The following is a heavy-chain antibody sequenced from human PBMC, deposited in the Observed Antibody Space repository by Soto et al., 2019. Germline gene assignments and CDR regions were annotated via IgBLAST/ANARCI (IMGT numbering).Heavy chain of an antibody. CDR3: AKWGSSKYGMDV. V-gene: IGHV4-39*01. D-gene: IGHD2-2*01. CDR2: IYYSGST. CDR1: VGSISSSSYY. J-gene: IGHJ6*02. Sequence: SETLSLTCTVSVGSISSSSYYWGWIRQPPGKGLEWIGSIYYSGSTYYNPSLKSRVTISVDTSKNQFSLKLSPVTAADTAVYYCAKWGSSKYGMDVWGQGTTVTVSS.